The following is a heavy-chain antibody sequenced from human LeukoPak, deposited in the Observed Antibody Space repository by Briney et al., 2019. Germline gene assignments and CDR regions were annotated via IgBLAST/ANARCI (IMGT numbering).Heavy chain of an antibody. Sequence: GGSLRLSCAASGFTFTSYSMSWVRQAPGKGLEWVSGSSDRGDYTYYADSVKGRFTISRDSSKNTLFLQMNSLRAEDTALYFCARKAQYNGHYPLDYWGQGTLVTVSS. J-gene: IGHJ4*02. CDR1: GFTFTSYS. D-gene: IGHD1-7*01. CDR3: ARKAQYNGHYPLDY. V-gene: IGHV3-23*01. CDR2: SSDRGDYT.